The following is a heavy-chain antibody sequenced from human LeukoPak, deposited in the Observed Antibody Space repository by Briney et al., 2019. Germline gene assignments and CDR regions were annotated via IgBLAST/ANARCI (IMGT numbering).Heavy chain of an antibody. CDR3: ARGRGNSWYVGTVSIDY. J-gene: IGHJ4*02. CDR2: IKQDGSEK. CDR1: EFTFSNYW. Sequence: GGSLRLSCAASEFTFSNYWMSWVRQAPGNGLEWVANIKQDGSEKYYVDSVKGRFTISRDNAKNSLYLQMNSLRAEDTAVYYCARGRGNSWYVGTVSIDYWGQGTLVTVSS. D-gene: IGHD6-13*01. V-gene: IGHV3-7*01.